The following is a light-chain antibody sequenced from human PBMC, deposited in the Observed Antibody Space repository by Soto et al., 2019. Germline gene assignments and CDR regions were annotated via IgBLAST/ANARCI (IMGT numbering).Light chain of an antibody. CDR3: QNYDSVPVI. CDR1: QGISNY. V-gene: IGKV1-27*01. J-gene: IGKJ3*01. CDR2: DAS. Sequence: DIQMTQSPSSLSASIGDRVTITCRASQGISNYLAWYQQKPGKPPKFLIYDASTLQSGVPSRFSGSGSGTDFTLTISSLQTEDVATYYCQNYDSVPVIFGPGTTVDI.